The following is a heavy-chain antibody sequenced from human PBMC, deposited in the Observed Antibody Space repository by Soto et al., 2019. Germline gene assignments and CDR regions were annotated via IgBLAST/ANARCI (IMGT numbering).Heavy chain of an antibody. V-gene: IGHV3-33*01. J-gene: IGHJ4*02. Sequence: QVQLVESGGGVVQPGRSLRLSCAASGFTFSSYGMHWVRQAPGKGLEWVAVIWYDGSNKYYADSVKGRFTISRDNSKNTLYLQMNSLRAEDTAVYYCAREEGDVVVVAAPVYWGQGTLVTVSS. CDR1: GFTFSSYG. D-gene: IGHD2-15*01. CDR3: AREEGDVVVVAAPVY. CDR2: IWYDGSNK.